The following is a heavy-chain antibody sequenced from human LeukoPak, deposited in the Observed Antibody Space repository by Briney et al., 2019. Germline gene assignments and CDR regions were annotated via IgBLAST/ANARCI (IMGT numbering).Heavy chain of an antibody. D-gene: IGHD3-10*01. V-gene: IGHV4-34*01. CDR3: ARELLWFGELTDYYYMDV. CDR1: GGSFSGYY. J-gene: IGHJ6*03. CDR2: INHSGST. Sequence: SETLSLTCAVYGGSFSGYYWNWIRQPPGKGLEWIGEINHSGSTTCNPSLKSRVTISVDTSKNQFSLKLSSVTAADTAVYYCARELLWFGELTDYYYMDVWGKGTTVTISS.